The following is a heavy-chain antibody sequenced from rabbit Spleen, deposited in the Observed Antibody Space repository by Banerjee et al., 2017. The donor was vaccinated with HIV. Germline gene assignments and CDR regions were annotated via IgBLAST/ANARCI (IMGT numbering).Heavy chain of an antibody. Sequence: QSLEESGGDLVKPGASLSLTCTASGFSFSSSDYMCWVRQPPGKGPEWIACIGAGISYTIYYATWAKGRFTISRTSSTTVTLQLTSLTAADTATYFCARDLENYAGTNYLDLWGQGTLVTVS. CDR2: IGAGISYTI. V-gene: IGHV1S40*01. CDR3: ARDLENYAGTNYLDL. D-gene: IGHD8-1*01. J-gene: IGHJ3*01. CDR1: GFSFSSSDY.